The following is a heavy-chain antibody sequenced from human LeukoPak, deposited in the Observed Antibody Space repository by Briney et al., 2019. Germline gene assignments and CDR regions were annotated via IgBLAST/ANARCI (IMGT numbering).Heavy chain of an antibody. CDR2: IYTSGST. CDR1: GGSISSGSYY. V-gene: IGHV4-61*02. D-gene: IGHD2-2*01. Sequence: SETLSLTCTVSGGSISSGSYYWSWIRQPAGKGLEWIGRIYTSGSTNYNPSLKSRVTISVDTSKNQFSLKLSSVTAADTAVYYCARYWRGLYCSSTSCSNWFDPWGQGTLVTVSS. CDR3: ARYWRGLYCSSTSCSNWFDP. J-gene: IGHJ5*02.